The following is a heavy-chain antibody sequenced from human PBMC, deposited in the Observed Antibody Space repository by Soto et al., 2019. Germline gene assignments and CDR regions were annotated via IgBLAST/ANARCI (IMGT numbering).Heavy chain of an antibody. CDR2: IYYSGSS. J-gene: IGHJ4*02. D-gene: IGHD1-1*01. CDR1: VGSISGDYY. CDR3: AKGGARWNGYFKS. Sequence: SETLSLTCSFSVGSISGDYYWSWIRQSPEKGLEWIGYIYYSGSSYSNPALQSRLSMSLDTSKNQFSLKLRSVTAADTAVYYCAKGGARWNGYFKSWGQGALVSVSS. V-gene: IGHV4-30-4*08.